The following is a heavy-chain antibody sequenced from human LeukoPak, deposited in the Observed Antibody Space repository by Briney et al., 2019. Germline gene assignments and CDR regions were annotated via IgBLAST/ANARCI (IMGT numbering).Heavy chain of an antibody. V-gene: IGHV3-7*01. Sequence: GGPLRLSCAASGFTFSSYWMSWVRQAPGKGLEWVANIKQDGSEKYYVDSVKGRFTISRDNAKNSLYLQMNSLRAEDTAVYYCARVRYRSSLGGKLFDYWGQGTLVTVSS. CDR2: IKQDGSEK. CDR1: GFTFSSYW. CDR3: ARVRYRSSLGGKLFDY. D-gene: IGHD6-6*01. J-gene: IGHJ4*02.